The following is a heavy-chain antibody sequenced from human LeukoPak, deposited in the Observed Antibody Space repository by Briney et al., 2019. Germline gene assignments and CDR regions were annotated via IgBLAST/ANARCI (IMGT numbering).Heavy chain of an antibody. V-gene: IGHV5-10-1*01. J-gene: IGHJ4*02. Sequence: GESLKISCKGSGYSFTSYWISWVRQMPGKGLEWMGRIDPSDSYTNYSPSFQGHVTISADKSISTAYLQWSSLKASDTAMYYCARHPRAMVRGVIIVEYYFDYWGQGTLVTVSS. D-gene: IGHD3-10*01. CDR1: GYSFTSYW. CDR3: ARHPRAMVRGVIIVEYYFDY. CDR2: IDPSDSYT.